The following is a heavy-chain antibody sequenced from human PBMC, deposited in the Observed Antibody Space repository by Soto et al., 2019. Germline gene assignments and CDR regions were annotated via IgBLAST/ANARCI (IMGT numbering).Heavy chain of an antibody. CDR3: PRHNWNYGWGNYYGMDV. J-gene: IGHJ6*02. Sequence: PSETLSLTCTVSGGSISSGGYYWSWIRQHPGRGLEWIGYIYYSGSTYYDPSLKSRVTISVDTSKNQFSLKLSSVTAADTAVYYCPRHNWNYGWGNYYGMDVWGQGTTVAVSS. CDR1: GGSISSGGYY. CDR2: IYYSGST. V-gene: IGHV4-31*03. D-gene: IGHD1-7*01.